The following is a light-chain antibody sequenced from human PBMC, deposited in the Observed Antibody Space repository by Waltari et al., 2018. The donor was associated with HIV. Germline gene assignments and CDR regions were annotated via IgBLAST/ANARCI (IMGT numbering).Light chain of an antibody. Sequence: QAGLTQPPSVSKGLRQTATLTYTGNSNNVGNQGVACLQQHQGHPPKLLSYRNNNRPSGISERLSASRSGNTASLTITGLQPEDEADYYCSAWDSSLSVWVFGGGTKLTVL. J-gene: IGLJ3*02. V-gene: IGLV10-54*01. CDR2: RNN. CDR1: SNNVGNQG. CDR3: SAWDSSLSVWV.